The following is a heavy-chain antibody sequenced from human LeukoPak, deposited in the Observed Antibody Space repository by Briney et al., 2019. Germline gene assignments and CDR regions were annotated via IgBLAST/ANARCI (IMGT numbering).Heavy chain of an antibody. CDR1: DYSINSGYY. J-gene: IGHJ4*02. Sequence: PSETLSLTCTVSDYSINSGYYWDWIRQPPGKGLEWIGSIYHSGSTYYNPSLKSRVTISVDTSKHQFSLRLSSVTAADTAVYYCARGGGPRYYDSPSFDYWGQGTLVTVSS. CDR3: ARGGGPRYYDSPSFDY. CDR2: IYHSGST. V-gene: IGHV4-38-2*02. D-gene: IGHD3-22*01.